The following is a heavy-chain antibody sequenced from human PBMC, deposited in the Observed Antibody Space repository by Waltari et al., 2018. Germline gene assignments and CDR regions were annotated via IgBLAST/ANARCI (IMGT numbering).Heavy chain of an antibody. CDR1: GFTVSSNY. CDR2: IYSGGST. J-gene: IGHJ3*02. CDR3: ARAFLEWEYAFDI. D-gene: IGHD3-3*01. Sequence: EVQLVESGGGLIQPGGSLRLSCAASGFTVSSNYMSWVRQAPGKGLEWVSVIYSGGSTYYADSVKGRFTISRDNSKNTLYLQMNSLGAEDTAVYYCARAFLEWEYAFDIWGQGTMVTVSS. V-gene: IGHV3-53*01.